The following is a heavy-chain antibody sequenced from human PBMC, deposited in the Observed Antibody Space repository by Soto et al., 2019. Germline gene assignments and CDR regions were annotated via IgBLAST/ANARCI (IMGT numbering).Heavy chain of an antibody. Sequence: QLQLQESGPGLVKPSETLSLTCTASGGSISSSSYYWGWIRQPPGKGLEWIGSIYYSGSTYYNPSLESRVTISVDTSENQFSLKLSSVTAADTALYYCARLEVRGSAGYWGQGTLVTVSS. V-gene: IGHV4-39*01. J-gene: IGHJ4*02. CDR3: ARLEVRGSAGY. CDR1: GGSISSSSYY. D-gene: IGHD5-12*01. CDR2: IYYSGST.